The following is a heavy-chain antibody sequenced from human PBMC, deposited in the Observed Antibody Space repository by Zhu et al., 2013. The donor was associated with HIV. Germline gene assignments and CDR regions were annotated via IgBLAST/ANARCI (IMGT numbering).Heavy chain of an antibody. Sequence: QVQLVQSGAEVKKPGASVKVSCKASGYTFTGYYMHWVRQAPGQGLEWMGWINPNSGGTNYAQKFQGRVTMTRDTSISTAYMELSRLRSDDTAVYYCAREYDSSGYYSDAFDIWGQGTMVTVSX. J-gene: IGHJ3*02. D-gene: IGHD3-22*01. CDR3: AREYDSSGYYSDAFDI. V-gene: IGHV1-2*02. CDR2: INPNSGGT. CDR1: GYTFTGYY.